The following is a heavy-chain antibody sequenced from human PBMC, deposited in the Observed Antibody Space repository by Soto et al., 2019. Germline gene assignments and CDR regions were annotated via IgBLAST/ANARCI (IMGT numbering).Heavy chain of an antibody. D-gene: IGHD3-10*01. V-gene: IGHV1-18*01. CDR1: GYTFTNYG. J-gene: IGHJ5*02. Sequence: QVQLVQSGGEVKKPGASVKVSCKASGYTFTNYGISWVRQAPGQGLEWMGRINVYNGNTKYAQKVQGRVTMTTDTSTRTAYMELRSLRSDDTAVYYCARGVGSGSYYNQYNCFAPWGQGTLVTVSS. CDR2: INVYNGNT. CDR3: ARGVGSGSYYNQYNCFAP.